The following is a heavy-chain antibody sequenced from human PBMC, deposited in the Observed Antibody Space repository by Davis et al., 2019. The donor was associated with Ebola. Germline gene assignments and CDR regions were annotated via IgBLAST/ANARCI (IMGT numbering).Heavy chain of an antibody. CDR3: ARETERHWYFDL. D-gene: IGHD1-1*01. CDR2: TNQDGSEK. CDR1: GFTFSSNW. J-gene: IGHJ2*01. Sequence: PGGSLRLSCAASGFTFSSNWMSWLRHIPGKGLEWVANTNQDGSEKYYVGSVKGRFTISRDNAKNSLYLQMNSLRAEDTAVYYCARETERHWYFDLWGRGTLVTVSS. V-gene: IGHV3-7*03.